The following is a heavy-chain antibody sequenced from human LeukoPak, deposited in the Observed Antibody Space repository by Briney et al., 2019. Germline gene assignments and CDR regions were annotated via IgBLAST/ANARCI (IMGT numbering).Heavy chain of an antibody. CDR1: GGSISSYF. CDR3: ARDSSGYFYYFDY. CDR2: VYTSGST. J-gene: IGHJ4*02. D-gene: IGHD3-22*01. V-gene: IGHV4-4*07. Sequence: SETLSLTRTVSGGSISSYFWSWIRQPAGKGLQWIGRVYTSGSTNYKPSLKSRVTMSADTSKNQMSLKLNSVTAADTAVCYCARDSSGYFYYFDYWSQGNLVTVSS.